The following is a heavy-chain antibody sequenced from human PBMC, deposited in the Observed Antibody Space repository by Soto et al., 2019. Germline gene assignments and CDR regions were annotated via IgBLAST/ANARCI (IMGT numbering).Heavy chain of an antibody. D-gene: IGHD3-16*02. Sequence: EVQLLESGGGLVQPGGSLRLSCAASGFTFSSYAMSWVRQAPGKGLEWVSAISGSGGSTYYADSVKGRFTISRDNSKNTLYLQMSSMRAEDTAVYYCAKAYRWTDHLVGYWGQGTLVTVSS. CDR1: GFTFSSYA. CDR3: AKAYRWTDHLVGY. V-gene: IGHV3-23*01. CDR2: ISGSGGST. J-gene: IGHJ4*02.